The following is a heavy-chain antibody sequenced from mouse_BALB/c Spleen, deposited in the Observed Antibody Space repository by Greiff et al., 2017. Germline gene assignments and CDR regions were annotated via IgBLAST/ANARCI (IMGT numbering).Heavy chain of an antibody. CDR2: IYPGDGDT. CDR3: ALNWDDFDV. J-gene: IGHJ1*01. V-gene: IGHV1-87*01. CDR1: GYTFTSYW. D-gene: IGHD4-1*01. Sequence: QVQLKQSGAELARPGASVKLSCKASGYTFTSYWMQWVKQRPGKGLEWIGAIYPGDGDTRYTQKFTGKATLTADKSSSTAYMQLSSLASEDSAVYYCALNWDDFDVWGAGTTVTVSS.